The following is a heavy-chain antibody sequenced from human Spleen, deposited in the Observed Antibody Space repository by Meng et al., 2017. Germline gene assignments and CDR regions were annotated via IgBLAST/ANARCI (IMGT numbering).Heavy chain of an antibody. D-gene: IGHD3-16*01. CDR3: ARGITYFDL. J-gene: IGHJ2*01. Sequence: QVPLVESGGGLVKPGGSLRLSCAASGFTFSDYYMGLGRVSYISTSGCSIYYADSVKGRFTISRDNSKNTLYLQMNSLRAEDTAVYYCARGITYFDLWGRGTLVTVSS. V-gene: IGHV3-11*01. CDR1: GFTFSDYY. CDR2: ISTSGCSI.